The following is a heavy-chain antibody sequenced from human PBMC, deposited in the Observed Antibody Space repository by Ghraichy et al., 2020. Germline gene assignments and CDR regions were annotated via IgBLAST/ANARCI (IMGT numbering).Heavy chain of an antibody. CDR1: GFTFSSYA. J-gene: IGHJ6*02. CDR2: ISGSGGIT. V-gene: IGHV3-23*01. CDR3: AKSDYGDYYYYYYGMDV. D-gene: IGHD4-17*01. Sequence: GGSLRLSCAASGFTFSSYAMSWVRQAPGKGLEWVSAISGSGGITYYADSVKGRFTISRDNSKNTLYLQMNSLRAEDTAVYYCAKSDYGDYYYYYYGMDVWGHGTTVPVSS.